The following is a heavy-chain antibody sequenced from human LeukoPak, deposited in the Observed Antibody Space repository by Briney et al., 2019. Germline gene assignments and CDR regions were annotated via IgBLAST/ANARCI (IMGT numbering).Heavy chain of an antibody. CDR3: ATREYYYYGMDV. J-gene: IGHJ6*02. CDR2: ISSSGGTI. CDR1: GFTFSSYE. Sequence: GGCLRLSCAASGFTFSSYEMNWVRQAPGKGLEWVSHISSSGGTIYYADSVKGRFTISRDNAKNSLHLQMNSLRDEDTAVYYCATREYYYYGMDVCGQGPTVTVSS. V-gene: IGHV3-48*03.